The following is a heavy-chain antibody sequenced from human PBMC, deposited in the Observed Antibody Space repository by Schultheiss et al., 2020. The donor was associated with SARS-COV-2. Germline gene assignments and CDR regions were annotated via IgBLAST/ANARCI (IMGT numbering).Heavy chain of an antibody. V-gene: IGHV3-7*03. CDR2: IKQDGSEK. J-gene: IGHJ5*02. D-gene: IGHD3-3*01. CDR3: ARVFWSGYLGNWFDP. CDR1: GFTFSSYW. Sequence: GGSLRLSCAASGFTFSSYWMSWVRQAPGKGLEWVANIKQDGSEKYYVDSVKGRFTISRDNAKNSLYLQMNSLRAEDTAVYYCARVFWSGYLGNWFDPWGQGTLVTVSS.